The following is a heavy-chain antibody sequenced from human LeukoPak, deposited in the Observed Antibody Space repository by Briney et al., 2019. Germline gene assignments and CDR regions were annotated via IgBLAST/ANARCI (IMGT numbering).Heavy chain of an antibody. CDR2: ISYDGSNK. D-gene: IGHD3-16*02. CDR3: ARDFWRLGELSPPEEG. J-gene: IGHJ4*02. Sequence: GALRLSCAASGFTFSSYAMHWVRQAPGKGLEWVAVISYDGSNKYYADSVKGRFTISRDNSKNTLYLQMNSLRAEDTAVYYCARDFWRLGELSPPEEGWGQGTLVTVS. CDR1: GFTFSSYA. V-gene: IGHV3-30*04.